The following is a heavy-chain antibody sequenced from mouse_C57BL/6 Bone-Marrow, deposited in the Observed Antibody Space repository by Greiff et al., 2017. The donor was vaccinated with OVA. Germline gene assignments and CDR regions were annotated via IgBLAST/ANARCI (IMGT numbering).Heavy chain of an antibody. Sequence: DVQLQESGPSLVRPSQTLSLTCTVTGFSINSDCYWIWIRQFPGNKLEYIGYTFYSGITYYNPSLESRTYITRDTSKNQFSLKLSSVTTEDTATYYCARDPPYYYGSSYYFAYWGQGTLVTVSA. CDR2: TFYSGIT. J-gene: IGHJ3*01. V-gene: IGHV3-3*01. D-gene: IGHD1-1*01. CDR3: ARDPPYYYGSSYYFAY. CDR1: GFSINSDCY.